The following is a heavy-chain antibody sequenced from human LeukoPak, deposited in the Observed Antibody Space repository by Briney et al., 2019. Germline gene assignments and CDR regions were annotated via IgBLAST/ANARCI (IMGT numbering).Heavy chain of an antibody. CDR1: GFTFSTCI. D-gene: IGHD6-19*01. CDR2: ISSSSTYI. CDR3: ARDVGQWLVHDAFDI. J-gene: IGHJ3*02. Sequence: GGSLRLSCAASGFTFSTCIMNWVRQAPGKGLEWVSSISSSSTYIYYADSVKGRFTISRDDAKNSLYLQMNSLRAEDTAVYYCARDVGQWLVHDAFDIWGQGTIVTVSS. V-gene: IGHV3-21*01.